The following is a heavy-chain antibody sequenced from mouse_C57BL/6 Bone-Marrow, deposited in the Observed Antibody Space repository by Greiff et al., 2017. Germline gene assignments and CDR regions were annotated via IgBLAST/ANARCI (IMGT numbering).Heavy chain of an antibody. Sequence: EVQGVESGEGLVKPGGSLKLSCAASGFTFSSYAMSWVRQTPEKRLEWVAYISSGGDYIYYADTVKGRFTISRDNARNTLYLQMSSLKSEDTAMYYCARGYYGSSYFYYFDYWGQGTTLTVSS. CDR2: ISSGGDYI. J-gene: IGHJ2*01. V-gene: IGHV5S21*01. CDR1: GFTFSSYA. D-gene: IGHD1-1*01. CDR3: ARGYYGSSYFYYFDY.